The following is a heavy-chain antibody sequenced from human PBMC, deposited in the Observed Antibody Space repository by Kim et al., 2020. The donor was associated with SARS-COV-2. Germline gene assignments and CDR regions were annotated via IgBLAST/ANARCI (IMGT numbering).Heavy chain of an antibody. Sequence: ASVKVSCKASGYTFTSYGISWVRQAPGQGLEWMGWISAYNGNTNYAQKLQGRVTMTTDTSTSTAYMELRSLRSDDTAVYYCARVKFGVYAIHIYYFDYWGQGTLVTVSS. CDR1: GYTFTSYG. J-gene: IGHJ4*02. D-gene: IGHD2-8*01. CDR2: ISAYNGNT. V-gene: IGHV1-18*01. CDR3: ARVKFGVYAIHIYYFDY.